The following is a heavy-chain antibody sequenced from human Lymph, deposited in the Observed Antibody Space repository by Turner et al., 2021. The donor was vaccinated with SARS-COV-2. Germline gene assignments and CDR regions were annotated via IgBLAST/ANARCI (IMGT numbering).Heavy chain of an antibody. CDR2: IYSGDST. CDR1: GLTVSSNY. Sequence: EVQLVESGGGLIPPGGSLRLSCAASGLTVSSNYMSWVRQAPGKGLEWVSVIYSGDSTYYADSVKGRFTVSRDNSKNTLYLQMNSLRAEDTAVYYCARDLYYYGMDVWGQGTTVTVSS. J-gene: IGHJ6*02. V-gene: IGHV3-53*01. CDR3: ARDLYYYGMDV.